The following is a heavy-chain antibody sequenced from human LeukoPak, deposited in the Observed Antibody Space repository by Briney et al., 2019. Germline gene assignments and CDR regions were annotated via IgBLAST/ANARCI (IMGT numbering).Heavy chain of an antibody. CDR3: ARTRGYSYGSDY. CDR1: GFTFNNYW. D-gene: IGHD5-18*01. CDR2: ISSSGSTI. Sequence: GGSLRLSCAASGFTFNNYWMTWVRQAPGKGLEWVSYISSSGSTIYYADSVKGRFTISRDNAKNSLYLQMNSLRAEDTAVYYCARTRGYSYGSDYWGQGTLVTVSS. J-gene: IGHJ4*02. V-gene: IGHV3-11*01.